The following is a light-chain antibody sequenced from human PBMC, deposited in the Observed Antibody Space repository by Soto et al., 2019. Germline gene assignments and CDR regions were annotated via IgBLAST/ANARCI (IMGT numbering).Light chain of an antibody. CDR2: KAS. Sequence: IQMNKSPSILFSYVDDRVTITCRASQSISSWLAWYQQKPGKAPKLLIYKASSLESGVPSRFSGSGSGTEFTLTISSLQPEDFATYYCQQYNRYSRPFGQGTKVDIK. V-gene: IGKV1-5*03. J-gene: IGKJ1*01. CDR1: QSISSW. CDR3: QQYNRYSRP.